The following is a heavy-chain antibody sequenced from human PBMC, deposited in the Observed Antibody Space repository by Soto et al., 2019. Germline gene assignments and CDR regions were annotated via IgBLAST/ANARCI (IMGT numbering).Heavy chain of an antibody. V-gene: IGHV4-31*03. CDR2: IYYSGST. CDR3: ASMNRYNWNDAYDPFDY. J-gene: IGHJ4*02. Sequence: QVRLQESGPGLVKPSQTLSLTCTVSGGSISSGGYYWSWIRQHPGKGLEWTGYIYYSGSTYYNPSLKSRDTISVDTSKNQFSLKLSSVTAADPAVYYCASMNRYNWNDAYDPFDYWGQGTLVTVSS. D-gene: IGHD1-1*01. CDR1: GGSISSGGYY.